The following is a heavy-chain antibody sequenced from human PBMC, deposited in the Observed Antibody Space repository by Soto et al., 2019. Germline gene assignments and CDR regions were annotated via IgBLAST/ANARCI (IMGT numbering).Heavy chain of an antibody. J-gene: IGHJ4*02. Sequence: PGGSLRLSCAASGFTFSDYFMNWVRQAPGKGLEWVSSISSSRSDIYYADSVKGRFTISRDNAQNSLYLQMNSLTAEDTAVYHCARGQLWPRGLVDYWGQGTLVTVSS. CDR2: ISSSRSDI. CDR3: ARGQLWPRGLVDY. D-gene: IGHD5-18*01. CDR1: GFTFSDYF. V-gene: IGHV3-21*01.